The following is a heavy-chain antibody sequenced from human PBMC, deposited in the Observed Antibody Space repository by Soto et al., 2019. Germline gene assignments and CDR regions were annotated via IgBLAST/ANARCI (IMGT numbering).Heavy chain of an antibody. CDR2: IGNKASVYTT. V-gene: IGHV3-72*01. Sequence: PGCSTRLSCAASGFIFSYHGIDGVRQSPEKGLEWVGRIGNKASVYTTEYAASVKGRFLISRDDSQKSLYLQMDSLRTEDTAIYYCVRITVILGIHYAQDVCGQGTTVTVSS. J-gene: IGHJ6*02. D-gene: IGHD4-17*01. CDR1: GFIFSYHG. CDR3: VRITVILGIHYAQDV.